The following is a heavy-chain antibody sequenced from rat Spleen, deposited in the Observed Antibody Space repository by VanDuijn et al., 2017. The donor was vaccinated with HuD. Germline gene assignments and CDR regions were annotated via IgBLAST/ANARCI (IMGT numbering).Heavy chain of an antibody. V-gene: IGHV2-6*01. D-gene: IGHD1-4*01. CDR3: IRESLPGYNSHWFVY. CDR1: WFSLTGNN. Sequence: QVQLKESGPGLVQPSQTLSLTCTVSWFSLTGNNIHWVRQPPRKGLEWIAAISTGGNTYYNSALRSQLSISRETSKSQVFLNGNSLQTEDTATYFCIRESLPGYNSHWFVYWGQGTLVTVPS. CDR2: ISTGGNT. J-gene: IGHJ3*01.